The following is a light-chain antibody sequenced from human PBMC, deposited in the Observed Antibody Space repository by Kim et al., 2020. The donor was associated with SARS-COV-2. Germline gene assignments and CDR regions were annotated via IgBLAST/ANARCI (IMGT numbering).Light chain of an antibody. J-gene: IGKJ1*01. CDR1: QSISSW. CDR3: QQYDTYWT. V-gene: IGKV1-5*03. Sequence: DIQMTQSPSTLSASVGDRVTITCRASQSISSWLAWYQQKPGKAPNLLIFTSSNLESGVPSRFSGSGSGTEFTLTISSLQPDDFATYYCQQYDTYWTFGQGTKVDIK. CDR2: TSS.